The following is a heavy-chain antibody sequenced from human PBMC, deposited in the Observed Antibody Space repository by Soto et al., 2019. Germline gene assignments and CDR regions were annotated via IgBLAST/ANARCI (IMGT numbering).Heavy chain of an antibody. CDR1: GFTFSNFW. CDR3: ARDLRYCSGGTCYLYYYGMDV. J-gene: IGHJ6*02. D-gene: IGHD2-15*01. CDR2: INSDGSST. Sequence: EVQLVESGGGLIQPGTSLRLSCAASGFTFSNFWMHWVRQAPGKGLVWVARINSDGSSTSYADSVKGRFTISRDNAKNTLYVQMNSPRAEDTAVYYCARDLRYCSGGTCYLYYYGMDVWGPGTTVTVSS. V-gene: IGHV3-74*01.